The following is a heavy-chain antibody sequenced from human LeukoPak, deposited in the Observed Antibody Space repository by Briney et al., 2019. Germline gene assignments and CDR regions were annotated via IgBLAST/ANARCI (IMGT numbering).Heavy chain of an antibody. D-gene: IGHD2-21*02. CDR2: YNPKSGNT. Sequence: ASVTVSCKASGYTFSNYDINWVRQATGQGDEGIGWYNPKSGNTGYVQKFHVRVTRTSDTSVSTVYMDLSSLRSEDTGVYYCARVGYCGGDCYSWHFDYWGQGTLVTVSS. J-gene: IGHJ4*02. V-gene: IGHV1-8*02. CDR1: GYTFSNYD. CDR3: ARVGYCGGDCYSWHFDY.